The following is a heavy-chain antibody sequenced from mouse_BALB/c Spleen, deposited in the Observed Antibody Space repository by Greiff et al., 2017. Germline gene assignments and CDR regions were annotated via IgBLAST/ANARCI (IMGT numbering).Heavy chain of an antibody. Sequence: VQLKESGAELVKPGASVKLSCTASGFNIKDTYMHWVKQRPEKGLEWIGRIDPANGNTKYDPKFQGKATITADTSSNTAYLQLSSLTSEDTAVYYCAPVSYCDCAFAYWGQGTLVTVSA. J-gene: IGHJ3*01. V-gene: IGHV14-3*02. CDR3: APVSYCDCAFAY. CDR1: GFNIKDTY. D-gene: IGHD6-2*01. CDR2: IDPANGNT.